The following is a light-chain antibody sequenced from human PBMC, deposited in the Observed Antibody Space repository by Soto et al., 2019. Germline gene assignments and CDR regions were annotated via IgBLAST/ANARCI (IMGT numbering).Light chain of an antibody. CDR1: QDVSSY. J-gene: IGKJ5*01. V-gene: IGKV1-12*01. CDR2: AAS. CDR3: QQANSFPIT. Sequence: IQMTQSPSSLSATVGDRVTITCRASQDVSSYLVWYQQKPGKAPKLLIYAASSLQSGVPSRFSGSGSGTDFTLTISSLQPEDFATYYCQQANSFPITFGQGTRLEIK.